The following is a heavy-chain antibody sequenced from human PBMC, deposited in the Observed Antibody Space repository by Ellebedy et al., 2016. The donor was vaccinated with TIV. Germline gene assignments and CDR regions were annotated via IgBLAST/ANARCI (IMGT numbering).Heavy chain of an antibody. CDR3: ARETYNDVDLKLWGIFDI. V-gene: IGHV3-66*01. D-gene: IGHD3-10*01. CDR1: ELTVTSNF. CDR2: IAINSTT. Sequence: GGSLRLSCAASELTVTSNFMSWVRQAPGKGLAWVSTIAINSTTYYADSVKGRLTISRDNSKNTLDIQMKSLRAEDTAVYYCARETYNDVDLKLWGIFDIWGQGTMVTVSS. J-gene: IGHJ3*02.